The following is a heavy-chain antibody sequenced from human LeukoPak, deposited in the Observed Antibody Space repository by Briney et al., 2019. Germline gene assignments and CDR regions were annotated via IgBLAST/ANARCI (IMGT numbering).Heavy chain of an antibody. CDR1: GYTFTSYD. CDR3: ARGRYCSGGSCYHVGFQH. D-gene: IGHD2-15*01. V-gene: IGHV1-8*03. CDR2: MNPNSGNT. J-gene: IGHJ1*01. Sequence: VASVTVSCKASGYTFTSYDINWVRQATGQGLEWMGWMNPNSGNTGYAQKFQGRVTITRNTSISTAYMELSSLRSEDTAVYYCARGRYCSGGSCYHVGFQHWGQGTLVTVSS.